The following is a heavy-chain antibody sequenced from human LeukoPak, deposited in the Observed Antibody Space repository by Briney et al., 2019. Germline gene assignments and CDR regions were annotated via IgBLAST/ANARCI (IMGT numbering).Heavy chain of an antibody. J-gene: IGHJ4*02. D-gene: IGHD4-17*01. V-gene: IGHV7-4-1*02. CDR2: INTNTGNP. CDR1: GYTFTSYG. Sequence: ASVKVSCKASGYTFTSYGISWVRQAPGQGLEWMGWINTNTGNPTYAQGFTGRFVFSLDTSVSTAYLQISSLKAEDTAVYYCARPPVNGRGYFDYWGQGTLVTVSS. CDR3: ARPPVNGRGYFDY.